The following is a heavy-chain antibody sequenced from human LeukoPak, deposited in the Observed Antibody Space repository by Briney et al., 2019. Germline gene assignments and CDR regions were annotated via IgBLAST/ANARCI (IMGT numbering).Heavy chain of an antibody. V-gene: IGHV1-46*01. CDR2: INPTGGST. D-gene: IGHD2-21*02. Sequence: ASVKVSCKASGYIFTSYYMHWARQAPGEGLEWMGIINPTGGSTSYAQKFQGRVTMTRDTSTSTVYMELSSLRSEDTAVYYCARDHYHKIHSVMVTAPDYWGQGTLVIVSS. J-gene: IGHJ4*02. CDR1: GYIFTSYY. CDR3: ARDHYHKIHSVMVTAPDY.